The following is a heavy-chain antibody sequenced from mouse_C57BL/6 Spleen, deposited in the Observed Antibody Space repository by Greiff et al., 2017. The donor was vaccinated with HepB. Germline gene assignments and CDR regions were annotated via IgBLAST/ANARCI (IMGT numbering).Heavy chain of an antibody. Sequence: EVQVVESGPELVKPGASVKISCKASGYSFTGYYMNWVKQSPEKSLEWIGEINPSTGGTTYNQKFKAKATLTVDKSSSTAYMQLKSLTSEDSAVYYCARGDYYGSSYLYYYAMDYWGQGTSVTVSS. V-gene: IGHV1-42*01. CDR3: ARGDYYGSSYLYYYAMDY. CDR1: GYSFTGYY. D-gene: IGHD1-1*01. CDR2: INPSTGGT. J-gene: IGHJ4*01.